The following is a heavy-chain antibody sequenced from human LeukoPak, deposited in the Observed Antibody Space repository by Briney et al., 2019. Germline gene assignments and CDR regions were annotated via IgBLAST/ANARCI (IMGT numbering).Heavy chain of an antibody. D-gene: IGHD3-10*01. V-gene: IGHV1-8*03. CDR1: GYTFTSYD. CDR2: MNPNSGNT. Sequence: ASVKVSCKSSGYTFTSYDINWVRQATGQGLEWMGWMNPNSGNTGYAQKFQGRVTITRNTSISTAYMELSSLRSEDTAVYYRARAHIEYGSGSYPDYWGQGTLVTVSS. CDR3: ARAHIEYGSGSYPDY. J-gene: IGHJ4*02.